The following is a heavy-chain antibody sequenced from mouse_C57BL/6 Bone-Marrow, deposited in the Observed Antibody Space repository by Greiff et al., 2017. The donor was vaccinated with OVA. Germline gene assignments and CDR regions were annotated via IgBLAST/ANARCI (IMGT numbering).Heavy chain of an antibody. Sequence: QVQLQQSGAELVKPGASVKLSCKASGYTFTSYWMHWVKQRPGRGLEWIGRIDPHSGGTKYNEKVKSKATLTVDKASSTAYMQLSSLTSEDSAVYYCARGYYYAIGYWGQGTSVPVSS. CDR3: ARGYYYAIGY. J-gene: IGHJ4*01. CDR2: IDPHSGGT. V-gene: IGHV1-72*01. CDR1: GYTFTSYW.